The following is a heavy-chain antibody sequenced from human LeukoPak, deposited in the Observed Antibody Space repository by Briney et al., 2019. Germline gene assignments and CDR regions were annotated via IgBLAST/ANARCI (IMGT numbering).Heavy chain of an antibody. CDR3: ARGLAAEDLGGY. CDR1: GFTFSDYG. D-gene: IGHD6-13*01. V-gene: IGHV3-21*01. CDR2: IFSTGNYI. Sequence: GGSLRLSCAASGFTFSDYGMNWVRQAPGKGLEWVSSIFSTGNYIYYADSVKGRFTISRDNAENSLYLQMNILRAEDTAVYYCARGLAAEDLGGYWGQGTLVTVSS. J-gene: IGHJ4*02.